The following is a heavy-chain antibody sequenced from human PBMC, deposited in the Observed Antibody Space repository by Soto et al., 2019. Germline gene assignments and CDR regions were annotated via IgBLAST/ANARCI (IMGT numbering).Heavy chain of an antibody. J-gene: IGHJ4*02. CDR3: ARYPGLVRSQGIDY. V-gene: IGHV3-7*01. D-gene: IGHD6-19*01. CDR2: IKQDGSEK. CDR1: GFTFSSYW. Sequence: GGSLRLSCAASGFTFSSYWMSWFRQAPGKGLEWVANIKQDGSEKYYVDSVKGRFTISRDNAKNSLYLQMNSLRAEDTAVYYCARYPGLVRSQGIDYWGQGTLVTVSS.